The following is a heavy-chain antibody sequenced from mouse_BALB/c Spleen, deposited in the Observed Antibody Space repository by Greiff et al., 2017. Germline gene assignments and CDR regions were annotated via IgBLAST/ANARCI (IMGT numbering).Heavy chain of an antibody. CDR3: ARGGGSSPFDY. CDR1: GFTFSSYA. J-gene: IGHJ2*01. V-gene: IGHV5-9-4*01. Sequence: DVMLVESGGGLVKPGGSLKLSCAASGFTFSSYAMSWVRQSPEKRLEWVAEISSGGSYTYYPDTVTGRFTISRDNAKNTLYLEMSSLRSEDTAMYYCARGGGSSPFDYWGQGTTLTVSS. CDR2: ISSGGSYT. D-gene: IGHD1-1*01.